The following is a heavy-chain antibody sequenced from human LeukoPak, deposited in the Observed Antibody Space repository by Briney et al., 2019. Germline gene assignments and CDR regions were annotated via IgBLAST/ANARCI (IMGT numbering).Heavy chain of an antibody. V-gene: IGHV4-59*01. CDR1: DGSITNYD. D-gene: IGHD4-17*01. CDR3: ARGYGDFRVEGRYFHS. J-gene: IGHJ4*02. CDR2: VHYSGTA. Sequence: SETLSLTCTVSDGSITNYDWSWVRQPPGKGLEFIGHVHYSGTADYNPSLKSRVTISIDTSKKHFFLKLKSVTAADTAVYYCARGYGDFRVEGRYFHSWGQGTLVTVSS.